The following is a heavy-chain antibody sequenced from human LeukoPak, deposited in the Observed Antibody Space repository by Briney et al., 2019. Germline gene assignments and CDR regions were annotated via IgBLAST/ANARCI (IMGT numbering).Heavy chain of an antibody. CDR1: GGSISSGSYY. D-gene: IGHD2-15*01. CDR3: ASGGYCSSGSCYPNWFDP. J-gene: IGHJ5*02. Sequence: KTSETLSLTCTVSGGSISSGSYYWSWIRQPPGKGLEWIGYISYSGSTNYNPSLKSRVSISIDTSKNQFSLKLSSVTAADTAVYYCASGGYCSSGSCYPNWFDPWGQGTLVTVSS. CDR2: ISYSGST. V-gene: IGHV4-61*01.